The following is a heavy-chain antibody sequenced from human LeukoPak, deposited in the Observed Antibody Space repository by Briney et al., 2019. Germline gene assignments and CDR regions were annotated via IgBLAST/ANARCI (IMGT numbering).Heavy chain of an antibody. CDR1: GFTFSSYA. V-gene: IGHV3-30-3*01. J-gene: IGHJ4*02. Sequence: PGGSLRLSCTASGFTFSSYAMHRVRQAPGKGLEWVAVISYDGSNKYYADSVKGRFTISRDNSKNTLYLQMNSLRAEDTAVYYCARELSSSFDYWGQGTLVTVSS. CDR2: ISYDGSNK. D-gene: IGHD6-13*01. CDR3: ARELSSSFDY.